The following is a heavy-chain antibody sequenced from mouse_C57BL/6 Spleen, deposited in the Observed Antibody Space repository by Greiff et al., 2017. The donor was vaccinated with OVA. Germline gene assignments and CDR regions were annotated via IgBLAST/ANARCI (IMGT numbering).Heavy chain of an antibody. CDR1: GYTFTSYC. CDR3: ARTVEDTRDWDMDV. CDR2: INPSNGGT. V-gene: IGHV1-53*01. J-gene: IGHJ1*03. D-gene: IGHD1-1*01. Sequence: QVQLQQPGTELVKPGASVKLSCKASGYTFTSYCMHWVKQRPGQGLEWIGNINPSNGGTNYNEKFKSKATLTVDKSSSTAYMQLSSLTSEDSAVYYGARTVEDTRDWDMDVWGKGTTVTVSS.